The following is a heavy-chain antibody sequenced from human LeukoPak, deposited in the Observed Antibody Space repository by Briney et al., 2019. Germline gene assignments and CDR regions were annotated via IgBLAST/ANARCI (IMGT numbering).Heavy chain of an antibody. V-gene: IGHV4-34*01. Sequence: SETLSLTCAVYGGSFSGYYWSWIRQPPGKGLEWIGEINHSGSTNYNPSLKSRVTISVDTSKNQFSLKLSSVTAADTAVYYCARASYDSSGYLHDYWGQGTLVTVSS. J-gene: IGHJ4*02. CDR2: INHSGST. CDR3: ARASYDSSGYLHDY. D-gene: IGHD3-22*01. CDR1: GGSFSGYY.